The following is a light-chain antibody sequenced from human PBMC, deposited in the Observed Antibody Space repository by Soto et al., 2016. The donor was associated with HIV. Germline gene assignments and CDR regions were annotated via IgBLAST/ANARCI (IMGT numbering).Light chain of an antibody. Sequence: DIQMTQSPSTLSASVGDRVTITCRASQNVNTWLAWYQQKPGKAPNLLIYKASTLQGGVPSRFSGSGSGTEFTLAISSLQPGDFATYYCQQYNTFPWTFGQGTKVEI. V-gene: IGKV1-5*03. CDR2: KAS. J-gene: IGKJ1*01. CDR3: QQYNTFPWT. CDR1: QNVNTW.